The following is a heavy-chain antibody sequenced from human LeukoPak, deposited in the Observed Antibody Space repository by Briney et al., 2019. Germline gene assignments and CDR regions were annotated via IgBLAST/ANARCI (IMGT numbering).Heavy chain of an antibody. Sequence: PSETPSLTCTVSGGSISSGSYYWSWIRQPAGKGLEWIGRIYTSGSTNYNPSLKSRVTISVDTSKNQFSLKLSSVTAADTAVYYCARATYYYDSSGYYYLNQDYWGQGTLVTVSS. J-gene: IGHJ4*02. CDR1: GGSISSGSYY. CDR2: IYTSGST. V-gene: IGHV4-61*02. D-gene: IGHD3-22*01. CDR3: ARATYYYDSSGYYYLNQDY.